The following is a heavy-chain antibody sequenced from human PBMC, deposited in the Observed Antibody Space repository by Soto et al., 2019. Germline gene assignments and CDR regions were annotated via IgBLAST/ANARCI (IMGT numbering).Heavy chain of an antibody. V-gene: IGHV4-30-2*02. Sequence: PSETLSLTCAVSGGSISSGGYSWSWIRQPPGKGLEWIGYIYHSGSTNYNPSLKSRVTISVDTSKNQFSLKLSSVTAADTAVYYCASVTRTCISTSCYRYYYGMDVWGQGTTVTVSS. CDR1: GGSISSGGYS. CDR3: ASVTRTCISTSCYRYYYGMDV. CDR2: IYHSGST. J-gene: IGHJ6*02. D-gene: IGHD2-2*02.